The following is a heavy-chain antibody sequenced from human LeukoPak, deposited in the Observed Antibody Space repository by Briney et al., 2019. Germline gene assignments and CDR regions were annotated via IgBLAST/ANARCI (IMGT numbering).Heavy chain of an antibody. D-gene: IGHD3-3*01. Sequence: SGGSLRLSCAASGFTFSGFYMTWIRQAPGKGLEWVSYISSSGSTKYYADSVKGRFTISRDNAKNSLHLQMNSLRAEDTAVYYCASSVLRFLEWSNDAFDIWGQGTMVTVSS. V-gene: IGHV3-11*04. J-gene: IGHJ3*02. CDR3: ASSVLRFLEWSNDAFDI. CDR2: ISSSGSTK. CDR1: GFTFSGFY.